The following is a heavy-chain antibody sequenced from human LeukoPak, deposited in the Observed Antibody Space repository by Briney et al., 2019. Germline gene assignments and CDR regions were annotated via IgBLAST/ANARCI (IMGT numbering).Heavy chain of an antibody. V-gene: IGHV4-59*08. CDR3: ARQDGYNLHFDY. D-gene: IGHD5-24*01. J-gene: IGHJ4*02. CDR1: GGSISSYY. CDR2: IYYSGST. Sequence: SETLSLTCTVSGGSISSYYRSWIRQPPGKGLEWIGYIYYSGSTNYNPSLKSRVTISVDTSKNQFSLKLSSVTAADTAVYYCARQDGYNLHFDYWGQGTLVTVSS.